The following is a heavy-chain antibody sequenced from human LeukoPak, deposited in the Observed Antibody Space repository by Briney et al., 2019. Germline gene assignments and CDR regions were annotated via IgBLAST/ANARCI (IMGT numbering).Heavy chain of an antibody. V-gene: IGHV1-69*13. CDR3: ARGVVVVAANWFDP. Sequence: SVKVSCKASGGTFSSYAISWVRQAPGQGLEWMGGIIPISGTANYAQKFQGRVTITADESTSTAYMELSSLRSEDTAVYYCARGVVVVAANWFDPWGQGTLVTVSS. CDR1: GGTFSSYA. J-gene: IGHJ5*02. CDR2: IIPISGTA. D-gene: IGHD2-15*01.